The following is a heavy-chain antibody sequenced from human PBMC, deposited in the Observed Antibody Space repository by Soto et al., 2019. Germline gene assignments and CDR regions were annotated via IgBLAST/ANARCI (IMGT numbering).Heavy chain of an antibody. V-gene: IGHV1-2*02. J-gene: IGHJ5*02. CDR2: INPNSGGT. CDR1: GYTFTGYY. Sequence: ASVKVSCKASGYTFTGYYMHWVRQAPGQGLEWMGWINPNSGGTNYAQKFQGRVTMTRDTSISTAYMELSRLRSDDTAVYYCARKAPYSSSWLSWFDPWGQGTLVTVSS. D-gene: IGHD6-13*01. CDR3: ARKAPYSSSWLSWFDP.